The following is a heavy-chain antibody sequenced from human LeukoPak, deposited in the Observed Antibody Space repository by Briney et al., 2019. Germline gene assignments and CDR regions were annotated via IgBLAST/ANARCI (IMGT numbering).Heavy chain of an antibody. Sequence: PSETLSLTCTVSGGSISSSNYYWGWIRQPPGKGLEWIGYIYYSGSTNYNPSLKSRVTISVDTSKNQFSLKLSSVTAADTAVYYCARGVVIAPQTFDYWGQGTLVTVSS. CDR1: GGSISSSNYY. D-gene: IGHD2-21*01. V-gene: IGHV4-61*05. CDR3: ARGVVIAPQTFDY. J-gene: IGHJ4*02. CDR2: IYYSGST.